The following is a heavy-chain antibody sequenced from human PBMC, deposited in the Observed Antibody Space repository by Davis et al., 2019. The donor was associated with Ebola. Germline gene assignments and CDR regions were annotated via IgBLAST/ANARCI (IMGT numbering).Heavy chain of an antibody. V-gene: IGHV4-61*09. CDR1: GASITSDIYH. CDR3: ARGPPRLGFDF. CDR2: ILTDGRT. Sequence: PSETLSLTCTISGASITSDIYHWTWIRQAAGRGLEWMGHILTDGRTNYHPSLKSRLTISLDSAKNQFSLNLDSVAAADTAIYFCARGPPRLGFDFWGQGALVTVSS. D-gene: IGHD3-9*01. J-gene: IGHJ4*02.